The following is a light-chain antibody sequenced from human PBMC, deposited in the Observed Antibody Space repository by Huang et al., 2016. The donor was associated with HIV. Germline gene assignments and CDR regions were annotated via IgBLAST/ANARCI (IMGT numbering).Light chain of an antibody. CDR3: QQYNKWPPEYT. J-gene: IGKJ2*01. Sequence: VMMSQSPATLAASPGERVTPSCGASQSVNTNLAWYQQKPGQPPRLLIYAASTRATGVPARFAGSVSVTEFTLIIDSLQSDDFAVYYCQQYNKWPPEYTFGQGTRLEIK. CDR1: QSVNTN. V-gene: IGKV3-15*01. CDR2: AAS.